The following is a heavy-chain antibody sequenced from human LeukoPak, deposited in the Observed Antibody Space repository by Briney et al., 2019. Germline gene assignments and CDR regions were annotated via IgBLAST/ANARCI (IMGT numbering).Heavy chain of an antibody. CDR1: GGSISSSNW. J-gene: IGHJ3*02. CDR3: AKRLGLGYCSGGSCPDAFDI. V-gene: IGHV4-4*02. CDR2: IYHSGST. D-gene: IGHD2-15*01. Sequence: SGTLSLTCAVSGGSISSSNWWSWVRQPPGKGLEWIGEIYHSGSTNHNPSLKSRVTISVDKSKDQFSLKLSSVTAADTAVYYCAKRLGLGYCSGGSCPDAFDIWGQGTMVTVSS.